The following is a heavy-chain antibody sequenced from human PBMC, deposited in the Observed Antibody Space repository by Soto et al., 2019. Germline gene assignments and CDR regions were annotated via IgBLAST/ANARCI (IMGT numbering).Heavy chain of an antibody. D-gene: IGHD5-18*01. J-gene: IGHJ6*02. V-gene: IGHV4-39*01. CDR1: AGSISSSSYY. Sequence: SETLCLTCTVSAGSISSSSYYWGWIRQPPGKGLEWIGSIYYSGSTYYNPSLKSRVTISVDTSKNQFSLKLSSVTAADTAVYYCACIFSGGYGYGFYYYGMDVWGQGTTVT. CDR2: IYYSGST. CDR3: ACIFSGGYGYGFYYYGMDV.